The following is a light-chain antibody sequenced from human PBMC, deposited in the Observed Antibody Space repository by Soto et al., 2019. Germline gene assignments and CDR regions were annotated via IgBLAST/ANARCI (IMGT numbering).Light chain of an antibody. CDR2: DSS. J-gene: IGKJ4*01. V-gene: IGKV3-20*01. Sequence: IVLTQFPATLSLSKGDRGTRSCRASQSVSSYLAWYQQKRGQAPRLLIYDSSNRATGIPARFSGSGSGTDFTLTISRLEPEDFAVYYCQQYGSSPKTFGGGTKVDIK. CDR1: QSVSSY. CDR3: QQYGSSPKT.